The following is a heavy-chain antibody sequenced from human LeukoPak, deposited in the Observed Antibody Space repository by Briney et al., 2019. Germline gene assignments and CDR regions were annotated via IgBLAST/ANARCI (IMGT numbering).Heavy chain of an antibody. CDR1: GFTFSSYE. CDR3: AVIVGATPWDY. Sequence: GGSLRLSCAASGFTFSSYEMNWVRQAPGKGLEWVSYISSSSSYIYYADSVKGRFTISRDNAKNSLYLQMNSLRAEDTAVYYCAVIVGATPWDYWGQGTLVTVSS. D-gene: IGHD1-26*01. J-gene: IGHJ4*02. CDR2: ISSSSSYI. V-gene: IGHV3-21*05.